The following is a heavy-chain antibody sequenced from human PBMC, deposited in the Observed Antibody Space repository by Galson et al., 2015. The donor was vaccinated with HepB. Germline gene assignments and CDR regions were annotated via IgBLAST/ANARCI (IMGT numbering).Heavy chain of an antibody. CDR2: ISPYNGDT. Sequence: SVKVSCKASGYTFTSYGINWVRQAPGQGLEWMGWISPYNGDTNYAQNLQGRVSMTTDTSTTTAYMELRSLRSDDTALYYCARGGFPLYFDLWGRGTLVTVSS. J-gene: IGHJ2*01. V-gene: IGHV1-18*01. CDR3: ARGGFPLYFDL. CDR1: GYTFTSYG.